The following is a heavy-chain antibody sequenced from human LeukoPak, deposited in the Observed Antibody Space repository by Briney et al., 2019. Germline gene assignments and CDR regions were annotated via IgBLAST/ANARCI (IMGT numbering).Heavy chain of an antibody. Sequence: PSETLSLTCTVSGGSISSSSYSWGWIRQPPGKRLEWIGIIYYSGSTYYNPSLKSRVTISVDTSKNQFSLRLSSVIAADTAVYYCARSDPPSYQLPFDYWGQGTLVTVSS. J-gene: IGHJ4*02. D-gene: IGHD2-2*01. V-gene: IGHV4-39*01. CDR1: GGSISSSSYS. CDR2: IYYSGST. CDR3: ARSDPPSYQLPFDY.